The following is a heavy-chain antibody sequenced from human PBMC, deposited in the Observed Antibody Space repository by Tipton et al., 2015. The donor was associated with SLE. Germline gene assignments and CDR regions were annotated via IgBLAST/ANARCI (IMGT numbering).Heavy chain of an antibody. D-gene: IGHD4-23*01. CDR3: ARGGTGDGGNPFDP. CDR2: IYYSGNT. CDR1: GVSMSPYY. Sequence: TLSLTCTVSGVSMSPYYWSWIRQPPGKGLEWIGYIYYSGNTNYNPSLKSRVTISRDTSRNQLSLKLSSVTAADTAVYYCARGGTGDGGNPFDPWGQGTLVTVSS. J-gene: IGHJ5*02. V-gene: IGHV4-59*12.